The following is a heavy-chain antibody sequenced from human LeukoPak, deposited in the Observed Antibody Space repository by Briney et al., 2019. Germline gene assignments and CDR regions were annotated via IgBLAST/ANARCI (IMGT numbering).Heavy chain of an antibody. CDR1: EFSVGSNY. J-gene: IGHJ3*02. CDR3: ARDTQWLRLAWGGAFDI. CDR2: IYSGGST. V-gene: IGHV3-66*01. Sequence: GGSLRLSCAASEFSVGSNYMTWVRQAPGKGLEWVSLIYSGGSTYYAGSVKGRFTISRDNSKNTLYLQMNSLRAEDTAVYYCARDTQWLRLAWGGAFDIWGQGTMVTVSS. D-gene: IGHD5-12*01.